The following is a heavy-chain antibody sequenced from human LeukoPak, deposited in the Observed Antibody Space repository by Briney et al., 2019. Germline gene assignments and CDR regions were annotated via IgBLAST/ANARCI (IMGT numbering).Heavy chain of an antibody. CDR3: AKGPLRGVTKGPIDF. Sequence: GGSLRLSFAASGFTFNTYGMSWVRQAPGKGVEWVSGISGSGGATYYSDSVKGRFTISRDNSKNTLYLQMNSLRAEDTAIYYCAKGPLRGVTKGPIDFWGQGTLVTVSS. D-gene: IGHD3-10*01. J-gene: IGHJ4*02. CDR1: GFTFNTYG. CDR2: ISGSGGAT. V-gene: IGHV3-23*01.